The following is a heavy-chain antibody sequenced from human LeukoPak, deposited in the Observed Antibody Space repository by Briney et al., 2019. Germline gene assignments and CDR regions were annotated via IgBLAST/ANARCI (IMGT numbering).Heavy chain of an antibody. CDR2: IYYSGST. Sequence: SETLSLTCTVSGGSISSGGYYWSWIRQHPGKGLEWIGYIYYSGSTYYNPSLKSRVTISVDTSKNQFSPKLSSVTAADTALYYCARVGGTTTRYFDYWGQGTLVTVSS. V-gene: IGHV4-31*03. D-gene: IGHD1-1*01. J-gene: IGHJ4*02. CDR1: GGSISSGGYY. CDR3: ARVGGTTTRYFDY.